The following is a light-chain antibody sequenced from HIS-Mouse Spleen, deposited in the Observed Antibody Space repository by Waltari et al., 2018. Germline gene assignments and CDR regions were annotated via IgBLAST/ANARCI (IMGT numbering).Light chain of an antibody. V-gene: IGKV1-8*01. CDR2: AAS. CDR1: QGISSY. Sequence: AIRMTQSPSSFSASTGDRVTITFRASQGISSYLAWYQQKPGKAPKLLIYAASTLQSGVPSRFSGSGSGTDLTLTISCLQSEDFATYYCQQYYSYRFTFGPGTKVDIK. CDR3: QQYYSYRFT. J-gene: IGKJ3*01.